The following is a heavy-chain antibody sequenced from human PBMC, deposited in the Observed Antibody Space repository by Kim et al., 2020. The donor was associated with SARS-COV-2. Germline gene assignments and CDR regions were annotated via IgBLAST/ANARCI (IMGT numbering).Heavy chain of an antibody. CDR3: AGGFGELSPYYYYGMDV. J-gene: IGHJ6*02. D-gene: IGHD3-10*01. Sequence: VKGRFTISRDNAKNSLYLQMNSLRAEDTAVYYCAGGFGELSPYYYYGMDVWGQGTTVTVSS. V-gene: IGHV3-7*04.